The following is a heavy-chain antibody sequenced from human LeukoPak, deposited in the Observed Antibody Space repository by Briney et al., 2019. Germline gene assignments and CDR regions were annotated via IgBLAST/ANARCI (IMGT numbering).Heavy chain of an antibody. V-gene: IGHV4-4*09. CDR2: IYTSGST. Sequence: SETLSLTCAVSGGSINNFYWSWIRQPPGKGLEWIGYIYTSGSTSYNPSLQSRVTISVDTSKFQFSLKLTSVTAADTAVYYCARRTIFGIDYWGQGTLVTVSS. J-gene: IGHJ4*02. CDR3: ARRTIFGIDY. D-gene: IGHD3-3*01. CDR1: GGSINNFY.